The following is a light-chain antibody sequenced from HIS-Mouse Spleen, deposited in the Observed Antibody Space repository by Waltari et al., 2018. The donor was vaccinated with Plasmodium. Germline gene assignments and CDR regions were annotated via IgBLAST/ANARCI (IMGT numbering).Light chain of an antibody. CDR2: GAS. V-gene: IGKV3-15*01. CDR1: QSISSN. Sequence: IVITPPPATMSVSPGERATLSCRASQSISSNLAWYQQKPGQAPRLLIYGASTRATGIPARFSGSGSGTEFTLTISSLQSEDFAVYYCQQYNNWPFTFGPGTKVDIK. CDR3: QQYNNWPFT. J-gene: IGKJ3*01.